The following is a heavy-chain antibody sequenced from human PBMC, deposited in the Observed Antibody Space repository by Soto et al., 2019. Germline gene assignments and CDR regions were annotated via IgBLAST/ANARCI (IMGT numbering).Heavy chain of an antibody. Sequence: QVQLQESGPGLVKPSETLSLTCTVSGVSIITSYWSWIRQPPGKGPEWIGYIYYTGSTRYNPSLKSRVTILLDASNSRFSLNLTSVTAADTAVYYCSSAELVSRIGYSYPYIHVWGKATTFTVSS. CDR1: GVSIITSY. CDR3: SSAELVSRIGYSYPYIHV. J-gene: IGHJ6*03. CDR2: IYYTGST. V-gene: IGHV4-59*01. D-gene: IGHD3-10*01.